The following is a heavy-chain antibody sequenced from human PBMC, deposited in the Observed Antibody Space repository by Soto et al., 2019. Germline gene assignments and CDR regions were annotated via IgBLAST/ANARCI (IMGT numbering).Heavy chain of an antibody. Sequence: ASVKVFCKASGYTFTSYGISWVRQAPGQGLEWMGWISAYNGNTNYAQKLQGRVTMTTDTSTSTAYMELRSLRSDDTAVYYCARDEEYYDILTGYYIPADYFDYWGQGTLVTVSS. V-gene: IGHV1-18*01. CDR3: ARDEEYYDILTGYYIPADYFDY. J-gene: IGHJ4*02. CDR2: ISAYNGNT. D-gene: IGHD3-9*01. CDR1: GYTFTSYG.